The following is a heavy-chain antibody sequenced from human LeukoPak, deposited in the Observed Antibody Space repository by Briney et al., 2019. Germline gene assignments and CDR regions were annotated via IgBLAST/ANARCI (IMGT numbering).Heavy chain of an antibody. CDR2: ISAYNGNT. CDR1: GYTFTSYG. V-gene: IGHV1-18*01. CDR3: ARDTHYYYDSSGYYPDY. D-gene: IGHD3-22*01. J-gene: IGHJ4*02. Sequence: ASVKVSCKASGYTFTSYGISWVRQAPGQGLEWMGWISAYNGNTNYAQKLQGRVTMTTDTSTSTAYMELRSLRSDDTAVYYCARDTHYYYDSSGYYPDYWGQGTLVTVSS.